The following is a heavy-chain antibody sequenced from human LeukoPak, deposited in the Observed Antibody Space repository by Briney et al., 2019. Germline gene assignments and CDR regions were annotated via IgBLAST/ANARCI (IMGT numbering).Heavy chain of an antibody. Sequence: PGGSLRLSCAASGFTFSSYAMSWVRQAPGKGLEWVSAISGSGGSTYYADSVKGRFTISRDNSKNTFYLQMNSLRAEDTAVYFCAKGSGSGWYGWFAPSGQGTLVTVSS. CDR3: AKGSGSGWYGWFAP. CDR1: GFTFSSYA. D-gene: IGHD6-19*01. J-gene: IGHJ5*02. V-gene: IGHV3-23*01. CDR2: ISGSGGST.